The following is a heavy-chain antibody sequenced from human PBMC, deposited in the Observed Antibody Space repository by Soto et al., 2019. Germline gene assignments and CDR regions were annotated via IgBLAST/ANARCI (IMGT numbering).Heavy chain of an antibody. J-gene: IGHJ3*02. D-gene: IGHD2-15*01. V-gene: IGHV3-23*01. Sequence: GESLKISCAASGFTFSSYAMSWVRQAPGKGLEWVSAISGSGGSTYYADSVKGRFTISRDNSKNTLYLQMNSLGAEDTAVYYCAEDRGGYCSGGSCYDAFDIWGQGTMVTVSS. CDR1: GFTFSSYA. CDR3: AEDRGGYCSGGSCYDAFDI. CDR2: ISGSGGST.